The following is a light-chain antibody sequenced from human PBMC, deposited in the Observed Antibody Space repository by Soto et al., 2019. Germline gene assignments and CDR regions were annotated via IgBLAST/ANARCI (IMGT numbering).Light chain of an antibody. CDR1: QSISSNF. J-gene: IGKJ1*01. CDR2: GAS. Sequence: EIVLTQSPGTLSLSPGERATLSCRASQSISSNFLAWYQQKRGQAPRLLIHGASNRTTGIPDRFSGSGSGTDFTLTISRLEPEDFAVYYCQQYGSSPRTFGQGTKVDIK. CDR3: QQYGSSPRT. V-gene: IGKV3-20*01.